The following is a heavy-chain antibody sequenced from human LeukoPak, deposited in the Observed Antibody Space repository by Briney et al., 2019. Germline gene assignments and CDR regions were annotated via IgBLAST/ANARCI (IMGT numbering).Heavy chain of an antibody. Sequence: GGSLRLSCAASGFTFSNAWMSWVRQAPGKGLGWVGRIKSKTEGGTTDYAAPVKGRFTISRDDSKNTLYLQMNSLKTEDTAVYYCTTVGVYGAFDIWGQGTMVTVSS. CDR2: IKSKTEGGTT. J-gene: IGHJ3*02. D-gene: IGHD3-16*01. CDR3: TTVGVYGAFDI. V-gene: IGHV3-15*01. CDR1: GFTFSNAW.